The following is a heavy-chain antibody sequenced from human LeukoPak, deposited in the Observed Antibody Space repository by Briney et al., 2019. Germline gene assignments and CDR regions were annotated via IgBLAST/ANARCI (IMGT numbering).Heavy chain of an antibody. J-gene: IGHJ4*02. CDR1: GFIFSSYD. CDR2: ISNDGNNK. D-gene: IGHD3-10*01. Sequence: RGSLRLSCAASGFIFSSYDMYWVRQAPGKGLEWVAVISNDGNNKQYADSVKGRFTISRDNAKNTLYLQMNSLRAEDTAVYYCARSHRSFASGSGDFWGQGTLVTVSS. V-gene: IGHV3-33*05. CDR3: ARSHRSFASGSGDF.